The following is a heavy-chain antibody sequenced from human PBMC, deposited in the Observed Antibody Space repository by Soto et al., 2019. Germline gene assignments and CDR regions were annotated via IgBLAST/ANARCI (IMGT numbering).Heavy chain of an antibody. CDR3: SRCVAGTESPVDF. CDR2: IHSGGTT. Sequence: EEQLVEFGGGLIQPGGSLRLSCAASGFTVRHNYMNWVRQAPGKGLEWVSVIHSGGTTNYADSVRGRFTISRDNSKNTVYLEMNSLRAEDTAVYYCSRCVAGTESPVDFLGQGTLVTVSS. V-gene: IGHV3-53*01. CDR1: GFTVRHNY. D-gene: IGHD6-19*01. J-gene: IGHJ4*02.